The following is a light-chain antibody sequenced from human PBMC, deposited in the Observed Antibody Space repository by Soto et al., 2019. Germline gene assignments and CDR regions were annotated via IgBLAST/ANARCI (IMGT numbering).Light chain of an antibody. V-gene: IGKV3-20*01. CDR1: QSVSNNY. Sequence: IVLTQSPGTVSPSSGEPATLSCRASQSVSNNYLAWYQQQPGQAPRLLIYGASNRAAGIPDRCSGSGSGTDFPLTISRLEPDDFAVYYCKQYGSSGTFGQGTKVDIK. CDR2: GAS. J-gene: IGKJ1*01. CDR3: KQYGSSGT.